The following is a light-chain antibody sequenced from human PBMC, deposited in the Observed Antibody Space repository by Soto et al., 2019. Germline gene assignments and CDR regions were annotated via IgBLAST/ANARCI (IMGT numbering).Light chain of an antibody. Sequence: DIQMTQSPSFVSASVGDRVTITCRAGQAVSTWLAWYQQKPGDAPKLLIYAASTLQSGVPSRFSGSGSGTDFTLTIRSLQPEDFATYYCQQSNSFPRPFGGGTKVDIK. CDR1: QAVSTW. V-gene: IGKV1-12*01. CDR2: AAS. J-gene: IGKJ4*01. CDR3: QQSNSFPRP.